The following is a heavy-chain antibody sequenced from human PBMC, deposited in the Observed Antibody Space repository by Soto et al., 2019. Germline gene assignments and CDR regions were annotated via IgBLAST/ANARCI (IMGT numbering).Heavy chain of an antibody. J-gene: IGHJ3*02. CDR3: ARDSRYYYDSSGYYKDAFDI. CDR1: GFTFSSYA. Sequence: QVQLVESGGGVVQPGRSLRLSCAASGFTFSSYAMHWVRQAPGKGLEWVAVISYVGSNKYYADSVKGRFTISRDNSKNTLYLQMNSLRAEDTAVYYCARDSRYYYDSSGYYKDAFDIWGQGTMVTVSS. D-gene: IGHD3-22*01. V-gene: IGHV3-30-3*01. CDR2: ISYVGSNK.